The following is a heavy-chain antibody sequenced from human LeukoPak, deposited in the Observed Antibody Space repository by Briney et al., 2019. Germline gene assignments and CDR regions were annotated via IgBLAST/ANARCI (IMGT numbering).Heavy chain of an antibody. CDR2: IKNDGTER. D-gene: IGHD3-16*01. J-gene: IGHJ4*02. CDR3: VRDYVWGTENPDY. CDR1: GFTFNNFW. V-gene: IGHV3-7*01. Sequence: GGSLRLSCAGSGFTFNNFWMSWFRQAPGGRLEWVGNIKNDGTERYYLDSLRGRFTISRDNAKQSVFLQMHSLRAEDTAVYFCVRDYVWGTENPDYWGQGTQVTVSS.